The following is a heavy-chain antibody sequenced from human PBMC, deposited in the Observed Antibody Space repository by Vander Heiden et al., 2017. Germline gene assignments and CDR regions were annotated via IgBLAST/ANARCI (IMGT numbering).Heavy chain of an antibody. CDR3: ARILGGYCRGENCYGGSNDY. V-gene: IGHV3-48*02. Sequence: EGHLVESGGGLVQPGGSLRLSCEASGFSFSASSMDWVRQAPGKGLEWVSYIKSSGSTIYYADSVRGRFTISRDNAKNSLYLQMNSMRDEDTAVYYCARILGGYCRGENCYGGSNDYWGQGTLVTVSS. CDR2: IKSSGSTI. J-gene: IGHJ4*02. CDR1: GFSFSASS. D-gene: IGHD2-15*01.